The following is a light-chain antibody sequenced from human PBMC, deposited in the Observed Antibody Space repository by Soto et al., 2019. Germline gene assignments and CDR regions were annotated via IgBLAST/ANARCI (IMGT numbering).Light chain of an antibody. CDR2: IAS. Sequence: IQMTQSPSAVSASVGDRVTITSRWTQDISSWLAWYQQIPGKAPKLLIYIASSLQSGVPSRFSGSGSGTDFTLTISSLQPEDFATYYCQQANSFPLTFGGGTKVEIK. V-gene: IGKV1D-12*01. J-gene: IGKJ4*01. CDR1: QDISSW. CDR3: QQANSFPLT.